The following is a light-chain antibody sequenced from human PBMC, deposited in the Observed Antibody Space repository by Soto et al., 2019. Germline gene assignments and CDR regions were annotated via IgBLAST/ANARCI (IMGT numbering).Light chain of an antibody. V-gene: IGKV3-11*01. CDR3: QQRGNWPPT. CDR2: DAS. CDR1: QSVSSY. J-gene: IGKJ3*01. Sequence: EVVLTQSPATLSLSPGERATLSCRASQSVSSYLAWYQQKPGQTPRLLIYDASNRATGIPARFSGSGSGTDFTLTISSLEPEEFAVYFCQQRGNWPPTFGPGTKVDV.